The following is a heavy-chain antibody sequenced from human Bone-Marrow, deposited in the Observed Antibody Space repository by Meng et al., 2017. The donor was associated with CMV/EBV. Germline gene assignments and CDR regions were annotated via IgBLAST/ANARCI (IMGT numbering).Heavy chain of an antibody. CDR3: ARERAIYGDIAEYFFDY. CDR2: IYQTGGN. Sequence: SETLSLTCTVSGYSISSGYYWAWIRQPPGKGLEWIGSIYQTGGNYYNPSLKSRVTVSVDRSKNQFSLKLSSVTAADTAVYYCARERAIYGDIAEYFFDYWGQGRLVTVYS. CDR1: GYSISSGYY. J-gene: IGHJ4*02. V-gene: IGHV4-38-2*02. D-gene: IGHD4-17*01.